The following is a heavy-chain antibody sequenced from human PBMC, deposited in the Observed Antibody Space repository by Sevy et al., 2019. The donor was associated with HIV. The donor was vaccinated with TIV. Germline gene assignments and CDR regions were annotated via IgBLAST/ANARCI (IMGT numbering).Heavy chain of an antibody. Sequence: GGSLRLSCTASGFTFSSYEMNWVRQAPGKGLEWVSYISNSGSTIHYSDSVKGRFTISRENAKNPLYLQMNSLRAEDTAVYYCARDLPPSATTVPHFDYWGRGTLVTVSS. CDR1: GFTFSSYE. CDR2: ISNSGSTI. D-gene: IGHD4-17*01. V-gene: IGHV3-48*03. J-gene: IGHJ4*02. CDR3: ARDLPPSATTVPHFDY.